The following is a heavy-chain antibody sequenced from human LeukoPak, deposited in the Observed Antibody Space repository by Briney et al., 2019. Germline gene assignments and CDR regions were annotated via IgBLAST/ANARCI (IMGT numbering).Heavy chain of an antibody. CDR2: IRQDDSEK. CDR3: ARGLDCRSTSCYLDN. V-gene: IGHV3-7*01. Sequence: GGSLRLSCSASGFTFSDYWMIWVRQAPGKGLEWVANIRQDDSEKNYVDSVKGRFTISRDNAKNSLDLQINSLGAEDTAVYYCARGLDCRSTSCYLDNWGQGTLVTVSS. J-gene: IGHJ4*02. D-gene: IGHD2-2*01. CDR1: GFTFSDYW.